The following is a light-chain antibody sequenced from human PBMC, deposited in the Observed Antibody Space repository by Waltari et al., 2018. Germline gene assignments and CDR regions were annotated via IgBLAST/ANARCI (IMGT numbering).Light chain of an antibody. CDR2: DVV. CDR1: IRDVGGYKY. V-gene: IGLV2-14*03. CDR3: SSFTSSSSFV. J-gene: IGLJ1*01. Sequence: QSALTQPASVSGSPGQSINISCTGTIRDVGGYKYVSWYQQHPGDVPRLLIYDVVKRPSGVSSRFSGSKSDNTARLTISGLQAADEAHYYCSSFTSSSSFVCGSGTKVTV.